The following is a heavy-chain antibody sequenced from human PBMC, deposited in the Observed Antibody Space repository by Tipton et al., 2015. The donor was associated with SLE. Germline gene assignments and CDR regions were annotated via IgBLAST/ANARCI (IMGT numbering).Heavy chain of an antibody. CDR3: AGTPSMVEGTVLG. CDR1: GFTFSSYS. J-gene: IGHJ3*01. V-gene: IGHV3-21*03. CDR2: ISSSSSFI. D-gene: IGHD3-10*01. Sequence: GSLRLSCAASGFTFSSYSMSWVRQAPGKGLEWVSSISSSSSFIYYADSVKGRFTISRGDAKNSLYLQMNSLRAEDTAVYYCAGTPSMVEGTVLGWGQGTMVTVSS.